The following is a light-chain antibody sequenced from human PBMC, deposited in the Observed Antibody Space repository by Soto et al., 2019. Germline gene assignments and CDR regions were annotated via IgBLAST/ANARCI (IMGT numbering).Light chain of an antibody. J-gene: IGKJ1*01. Sequence: DIVMTQSPDSLAVSLGERATINCKSSQSVLYSSNNKDYLAWYQLKPGQPPKLLIYWASTRESGVPDRFSGSGSKTDFTLTISSLQAEDVAVYYCHQYYTAPRTFGQGTKVEIK. CDR2: WAS. CDR1: QSVLYSSNNKDY. CDR3: HQYYTAPRT. V-gene: IGKV4-1*01.